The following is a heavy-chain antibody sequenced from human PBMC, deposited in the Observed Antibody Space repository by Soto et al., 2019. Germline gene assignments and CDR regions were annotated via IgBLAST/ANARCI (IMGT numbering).Heavy chain of an antibody. J-gene: IGHJ6*02. V-gene: IGHV4-39*01. D-gene: IGHD3-9*01. Sequence: PSETLSLTCTVSGGSISSSSYYWGWIRQPPGKGLEWIGSIYYSGYTYYNPSLKSRVTISVDTSKNQFSLKLSSVTAADTAVYYCARGKFWLSSYGMDVWGQGTTVTVSS. CDR3: ARGKFWLSSYGMDV. CDR1: GGSISSSSYY. CDR2: IYYSGYT.